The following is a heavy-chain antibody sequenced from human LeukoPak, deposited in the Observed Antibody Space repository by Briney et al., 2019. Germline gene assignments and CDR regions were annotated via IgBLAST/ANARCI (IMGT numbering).Heavy chain of an antibody. Sequence: SETLSLTCAVSGASISTNYYWGWIRQPPGKGLEWIGYIYYSGSTNYNPSLKSRVTISVDTSKNQFSLKLSSVTAADTAVYYCARDSGSGWRPEYFQHWGQGTLVTVSS. CDR1: GASISTNYY. D-gene: IGHD6-19*01. V-gene: IGHV4-59*01. J-gene: IGHJ1*01. CDR2: IYYSGST. CDR3: ARDSGSGWRPEYFQH.